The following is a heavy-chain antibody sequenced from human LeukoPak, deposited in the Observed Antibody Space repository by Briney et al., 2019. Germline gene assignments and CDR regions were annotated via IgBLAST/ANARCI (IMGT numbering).Heavy chain of an antibody. D-gene: IGHD1-26*01. CDR1: GGSISSYY. CDR2: IYTSGST. V-gene: IGHV4-4*07. CDR3: ASGRSGSENF. Sequence: KASETLSLTCTVSGGSISSYYWSWIRQPAGKGLEWIGRIYTSGSTNYNPSLKSRVTISVDTSKNQFSLKLRSVTAADTAVYYCASGRSGSENFWGQGTLVTVSS. J-gene: IGHJ4*02.